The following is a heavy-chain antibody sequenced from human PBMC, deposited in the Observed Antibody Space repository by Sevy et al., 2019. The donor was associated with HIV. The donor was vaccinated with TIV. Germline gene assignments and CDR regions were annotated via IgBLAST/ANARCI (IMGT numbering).Heavy chain of an antibody. V-gene: IGHV3-23*01. J-gene: IGHJ3*02. CDR3: AKCFLLGIAAAGQFAFDI. Sequence: GGSLRLSCAASGFTFSSYAMSWVRQAPGKGLEWVSAISGSGGSTYYADSVKGRFTISRDNSKKTLYLQMNSLSAEDTAVYYCAKCFLLGIAAAGQFAFDIWGQGTMVTVSS. CDR1: GFTFSSYA. D-gene: IGHD6-13*01. CDR2: ISGSGGST.